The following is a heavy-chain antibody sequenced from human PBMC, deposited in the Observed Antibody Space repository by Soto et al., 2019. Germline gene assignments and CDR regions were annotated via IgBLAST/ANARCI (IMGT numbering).Heavy chain of an antibody. V-gene: IGHV1-18*01. CDR3: ARVASGYPPSY. D-gene: IGHD3-22*01. CDR2: INAYSGNT. J-gene: IGHJ4*02. Sequence: QVQLVQSGAEVKKPGASVKVSCKASGYTFSTFGISWVRQAPGQGLEWMGWINAYSGNTNYAQKLQGRVTMTKDTSTSTAYMELRSLRSDDAAVYYCARVASGYPPSYWGQGTLVTVAS. CDR1: GYTFSTFG.